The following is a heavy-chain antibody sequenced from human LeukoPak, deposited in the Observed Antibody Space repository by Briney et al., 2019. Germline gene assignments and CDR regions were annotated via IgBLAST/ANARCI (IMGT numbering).Heavy chain of an antibody. CDR2: IYYSGST. CDR3: ARGPYCGGDCYAFDI. V-gene: IGHV4-59*01. Sequence: SETLSLTCTVSGGSISSYYWSWIRQPPGKGLEWIGYIYYSGSTNYNPSLKSRVTISVDTSKNQFSLKLSSVTAADTAVYYCARGPYCGGDCYAFDIWGQGTMVTVSS. D-gene: IGHD2-21*02. CDR1: GGSISSYY. J-gene: IGHJ3*02.